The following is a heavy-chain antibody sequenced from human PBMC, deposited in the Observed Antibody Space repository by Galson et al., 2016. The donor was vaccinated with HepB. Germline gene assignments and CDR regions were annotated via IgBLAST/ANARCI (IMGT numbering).Heavy chain of an antibody. CDR3: ARGEIGGRLY. D-gene: IGHD2-15*01. J-gene: IGHJ4*02. CDR1: GNTFISYA. Sequence: QSGAEVKKPGASVKVSCKASGNTFISYAMHWLRQAPGQRLEWMGWMNGGNGHTKYLEKFQGRVTITRDASASTTYMELINLRTEDTAVYYCARGEIGGRLYGGQGPLVTVTS. CDR2: MNGGNGHT. V-gene: IGHV1-3*01.